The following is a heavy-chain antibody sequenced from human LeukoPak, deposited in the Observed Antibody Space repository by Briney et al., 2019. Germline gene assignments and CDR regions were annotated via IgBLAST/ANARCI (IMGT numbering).Heavy chain of an antibody. V-gene: IGHV3-48*01. CDR2: ISSSSTI. CDR1: RFTFSSYA. CDR3: ARGNAYGDYLDY. D-gene: IGHD3-16*01. J-gene: IGHJ4*02. Sequence: PGGSLRLSCAASRFTFSSYAMNWVRQAPGKGLEWVSYISSSSTIYYADSVKGRFTISRDNAKNSLYLQMNSLRAEDTAVYYCARGNAYGDYLDYWGQGTLVTVSS.